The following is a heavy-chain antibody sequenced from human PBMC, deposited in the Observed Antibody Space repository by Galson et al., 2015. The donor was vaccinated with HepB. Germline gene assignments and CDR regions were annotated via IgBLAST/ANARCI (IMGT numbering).Heavy chain of an antibody. D-gene: IGHD5-18*01. V-gene: IGHV3-30*04. CDR3: ASLDTAMVDSFDY. Sequence: SLRLSCAASGFTFSSYAMHWVRQAPGKGLEWVAVISYDGSNKYYADSVKGRFTISRDNSKNTLYLQMNSLRAEDTAVYYCASLDTAMVDSFDYWGQGTLVTVSS. CDR2: ISYDGSNK. CDR1: GFTFSSYA. J-gene: IGHJ4*02.